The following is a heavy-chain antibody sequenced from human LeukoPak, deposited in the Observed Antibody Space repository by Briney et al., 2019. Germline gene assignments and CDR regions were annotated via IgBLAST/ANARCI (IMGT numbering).Heavy chain of an antibody. D-gene: IGHD2-8*01. CDR1: RFTFTSQW. Sequence: PGGSLRLSCVAYRFTFTSQWMNWVRQVPGKGLEWVANIKLDGSEKNYVDSVKGRFTISRDNDKNSLHLQMNSLRAEDTAVYYCPRGLSNGDSCYNLFGPWGQGTLVTVSS. CDR3: PRGLSNGDSCYNLFGP. V-gene: IGHV3-7*04. CDR2: IKLDGSEK. J-gene: IGHJ5*02.